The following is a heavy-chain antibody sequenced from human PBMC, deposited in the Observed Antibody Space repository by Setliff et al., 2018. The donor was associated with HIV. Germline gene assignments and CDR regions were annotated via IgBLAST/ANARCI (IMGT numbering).Heavy chain of an antibody. Sequence: LSLTCTVSGGSISSSSYYWGWIRQPPGKGLEWIGSIYYSGSTYYNPSLKSRVTISVDTSKNQFSLKLSSVTAADTAVYYCARLYYDFWSGYYSFGREHAFDIWGQGTMVTVSS. J-gene: IGHJ3*02. D-gene: IGHD3-3*01. CDR1: GGSISSSSYY. CDR2: IYYSGST. V-gene: IGHV4-39*01. CDR3: ARLYYDFWSGYYSFGREHAFDI.